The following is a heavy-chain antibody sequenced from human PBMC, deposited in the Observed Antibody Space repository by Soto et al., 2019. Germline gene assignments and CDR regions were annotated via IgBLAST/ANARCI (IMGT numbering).Heavy chain of an antibody. CDR3: ARGRYGDY. J-gene: IGHJ4*02. CDR1: GYIFTSYG. Sequence: QAHLVQSGPEVKKPGALVKVSCKGSGYIFTSYGIAWVRQAPGQGLEWMGWISAHNGNTEYAQKFQGRVTVTRDTSTSTAYLELRSLRSDDTALYYCARGRYGDYWGQGARVTVSS. V-gene: IGHV1-18*01. D-gene: IGHD4-17*01. CDR2: ISAHNGNT.